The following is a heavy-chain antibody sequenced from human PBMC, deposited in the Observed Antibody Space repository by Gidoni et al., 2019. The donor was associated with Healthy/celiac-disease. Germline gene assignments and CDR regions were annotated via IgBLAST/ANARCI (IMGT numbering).Heavy chain of an antibody. D-gene: IGHD5-18*01. CDR3: AKSRYSYGAGPDYYYYGMDV. Sequence: EVQLLESGGGLVQPGGSLRLSCAASGFTFSSYAMSCLRQAPGKGLEWVSAISGSGGSTYYADSVKGRFTISRDNSKNTLYLQMNSLRAEDTAVYYCAKSRYSYGAGPDYYYYGMDVWGQGTTVTVSS. CDR1: GFTFSSYA. CDR2: ISGSGGST. J-gene: IGHJ6*02. V-gene: IGHV3-23*01.